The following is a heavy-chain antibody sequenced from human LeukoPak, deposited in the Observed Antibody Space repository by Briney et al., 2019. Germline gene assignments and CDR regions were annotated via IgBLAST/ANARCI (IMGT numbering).Heavy chain of an antibody. CDR3: AREMGGYYGAFED. J-gene: IGHJ4*02. CDR1: EYLPSSYPFNGHF. CDR2: INPNSGVT. V-gene: IGHV1-2*06. D-gene: IGHD3-22*01. Sequence: ASVKVSCKPSEYLPSSYPFNGHFFHWLRQAPGHGFEWLGRINPNSGVTDYGQHFQGRVTLTRDTSINTAYMVLSRLTSDDTAIYYCAREMGGYYGAFEDWGPGTLVSVSS.